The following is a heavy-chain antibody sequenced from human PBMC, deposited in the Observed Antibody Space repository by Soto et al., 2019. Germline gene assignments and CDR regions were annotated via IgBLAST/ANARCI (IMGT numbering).Heavy chain of an antibody. CDR2: IVVGSGNT. CDR3: AADQLSSSGISFQYYYYYYGMDV. V-gene: IGHV1-58*01. Sequence: QMPLVQSGPEVKKPGTSVKVSCKASGFTFTSSAVQWVRQARGQRLEWIGWIVVGSGNTNYAQKFQERVTITRDMSTSTAYMELSSLRSEDTAVYYCAADQLSSSGISFQYYYYYYGMDVWGQGTTVTVSS. J-gene: IGHJ6*02. D-gene: IGHD6-25*01. CDR1: GFTFTSSA.